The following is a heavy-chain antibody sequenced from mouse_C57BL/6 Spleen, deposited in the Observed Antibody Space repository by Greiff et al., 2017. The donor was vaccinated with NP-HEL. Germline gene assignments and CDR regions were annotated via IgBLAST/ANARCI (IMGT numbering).Heavy chain of an antibody. CDR1: GFTFSSYA. CDR2: ISDGGSYT. J-gene: IGHJ1*03. V-gene: IGHV5-4*01. CDR3: ARDPGGSGYFEV. Sequence: EVMLVESGGGLVKPGGSLKLSCAASGFTFSSYAMSWVRQTPEKRLEWVATISDGGSYTYYPDNVKGRFTISRDNAKNNLYLQMSHLKSEDTAMYYCARDPGGSGYFEVWGTGTTVTVSS.